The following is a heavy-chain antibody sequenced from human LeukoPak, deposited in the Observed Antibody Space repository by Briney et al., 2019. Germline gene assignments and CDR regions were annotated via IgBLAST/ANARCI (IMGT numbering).Heavy chain of an antibody. Sequence: PGGSLRLSCAASGFTFSDYYMSWIRQAPGKGLEWVSYISSSGSTIYYADSVKGRFTISRDNAKNSLYLQMNSLRAEDTALYYCAKAAFDSSGYYGGDYFDYWGQGTLVTVSS. CDR3: AKAAFDSSGYYGGDYFDY. CDR2: ISSSGSTI. J-gene: IGHJ4*02. D-gene: IGHD3-22*01. V-gene: IGHV3-11*01. CDR1: GFTFSDYY.